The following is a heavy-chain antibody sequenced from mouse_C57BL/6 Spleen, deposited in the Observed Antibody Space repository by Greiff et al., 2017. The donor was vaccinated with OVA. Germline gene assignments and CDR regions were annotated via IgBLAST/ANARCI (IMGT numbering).Heavy chain of an antibody. CDR2: IYPGSGST. J-gene: IGHJ2*01. D-gene: IGHD3-2*01. CDR3: AREDTSFPIFDY. Sequence: QVQLQQSGAELVKPGASVKMSCKASGYTFTSYWITWVKQRPGQGLEWIGDIYPGSGSTNYNETFKSKATLTVDTSSSTAYMQLSSLTSEDSAVYYCAREDTSFPIFDYWGQGTTLTVSS. V-gene: IGHV1-55*01. CDR1: GYTFTSYW.